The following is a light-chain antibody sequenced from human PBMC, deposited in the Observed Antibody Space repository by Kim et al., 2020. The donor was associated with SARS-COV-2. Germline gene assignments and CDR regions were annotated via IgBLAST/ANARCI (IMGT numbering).Light chain of an antibody. CDR2: DVD. J-gene: IGLJ2*01. V-gene: IGLV2-14*03. CDR1: SSDVGGYNY. Sequence: QSITISCTGTSSDVGGYNYVSWYQQHPGKAPKLMIYDVDKRPSGVSDRFSGSKSGDTASLTISGLQAEDETDYYCSSYTRLGTQVVFGGGTMLTFL. CDR3: SSYTRLGTQVV.